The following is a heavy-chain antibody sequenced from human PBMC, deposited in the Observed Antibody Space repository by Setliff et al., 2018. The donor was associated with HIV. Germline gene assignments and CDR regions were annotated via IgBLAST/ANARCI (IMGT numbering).Heavy chain of an antibody. D-gene: IGHD5-18*01. CDR1: GFSVSRNY. J-gene: IGHJ4*02. CDR2: IYGGGST. V-gene: IGHV3-66*01. CDR3: ATQLRRGYSYGSLFDY. Sequence: SCAASGFSVSRNYMSWVRQAPGKGLEWVSVIYGGGSTNYADSVKGRFTISTDNSKNTLYLQMNSLRAEDTAVYYCATQLRRGYSYGSLFDYWGQGTLVTVSS.